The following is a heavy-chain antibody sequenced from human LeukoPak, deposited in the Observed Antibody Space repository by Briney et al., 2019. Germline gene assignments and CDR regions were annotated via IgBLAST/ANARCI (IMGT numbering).Heavy chain of an antibody. Sequence: ASVKVSCKASGYTFTGYYMHRVRQAPGQGLEWMGWINPNSGGTNYAQKFQGRVTMTRDTSISTAYMELSRLRSDDTAVYYCANTVVPAAQFDYWGQGTLVTVSS. V-gene: IGHV1-2*02. D-gene: IGHD2-2*01. CDR1: GYTFTGYY. CDR3: ANTVVPAAQFDY. CDR2: INPNSGGT. J-gene: IGHJ4*02.